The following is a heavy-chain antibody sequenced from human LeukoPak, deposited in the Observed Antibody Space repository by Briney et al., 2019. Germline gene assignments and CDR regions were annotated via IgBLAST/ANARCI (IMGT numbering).Heavy chain of an antibody. CDR2: IYYSGST. J-gene: IGHJ1*01. V-gene: IGHV4-59*12. CDR3: ARDDCSGGSCYHSG. CDR1: GGSISSYY. D-gene: IGHD2-15*01. Sequence: PSETLSLTCTVSGGSISSYYWSWIRQPPGKGLEWIGYIYYSGSTNYNPSLKSRVTISVDTSKNQFSLKLSSVTATDTAVYYCARDDCSGGSCYHSGWGQGTLVTVSS.